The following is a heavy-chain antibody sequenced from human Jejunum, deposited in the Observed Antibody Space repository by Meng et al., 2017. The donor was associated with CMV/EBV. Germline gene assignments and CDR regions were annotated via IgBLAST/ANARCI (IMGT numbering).Heavy chain of an antibody. Sequence: VSGGSINDNYWSWIRQSPGKGLEWIGNIDITGSPYYNPSLRSPVKISVDRSKNQFSLQLSSVTVADTAVYFCARGNDSSGYYPDHWGQGTLVTVSS. CDR3: ARGNDSSGYYPDH. J-gene: IGHJ4*02. CDR2: IDITGSP. V-gene: IGHV4-4*09. D-gene: IGHD3-22*01. CDR1: GGSINDNY.